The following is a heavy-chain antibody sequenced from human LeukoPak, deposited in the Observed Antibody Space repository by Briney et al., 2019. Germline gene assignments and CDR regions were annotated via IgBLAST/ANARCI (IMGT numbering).Heavy chain of an antibody. CDR1: GFTFSSYW. CDR3: ARDPGIAAAGTEGNFDY. Sequence: GGSLRLSCAASGFTFSSYWMSWVRQAPGKGLEWVANIKQDGSEKYYVDSVKGRFTISRDNAKNSLYLQMNSLRAEDTAVYYCARDPGIAAAGTEGNFDYWGQGTLVTVSS. V-gene: IGHV3-7*01. CDR2: IKQDGSEK. D-gene: IGHD6-13*01. J-gene: IGHJ4*02.